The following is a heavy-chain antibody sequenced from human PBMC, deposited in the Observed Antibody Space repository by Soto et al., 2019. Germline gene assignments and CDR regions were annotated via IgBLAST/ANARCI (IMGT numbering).Heavy chain of an antibody. J-gene: IGHJ5*02. D-gene: IGHD3-10*01. Sequence: QITLKESGPTLVKPTQTLTLTCTFSGFSLSTSEVGVGWIRQPPGKALEWLALIYWDDDKRYSPSLKSRLTITKDTSKNQVVLRMTNMDPVDTATYYCAHLLWFPRGLWSDPWGQGTLVTVSS. V-gene: IGHV2-5*02. CDR1: GFSLSTSEVG. CDR3: AHLLWFPRGLWSDP. CDR2: IYWDDDK.